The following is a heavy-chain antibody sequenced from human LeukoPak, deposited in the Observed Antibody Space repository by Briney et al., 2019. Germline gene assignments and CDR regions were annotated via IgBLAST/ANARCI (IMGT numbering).Heavy chain of an antibody. CDR3: ARDGYSDTWPYYFDY. J-gene: IGHJ4*02. Sequence: GSLRLSCAASGFTVSSFAMHWVRQAPGKGLEWVAVISYDGINKYYADSVEGRFTISRDNSKNTLYLQMNSLRAEDTAVYYCARDGYSDTWPYYFDYWGQGTLVTVPS. CDR2: ISYDGINK. CDR1: GFTVSSFA. D-gene: IGHD5-12*01. V-gene: IGHV3-30-3*01.